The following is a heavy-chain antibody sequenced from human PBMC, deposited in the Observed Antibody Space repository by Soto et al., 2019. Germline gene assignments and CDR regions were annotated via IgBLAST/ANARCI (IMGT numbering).Heavy chain of an antibody. V-gene: IGHV3-23*01. CDR2: ISGSGGST. Sequence: GGSLRLSCAASGFTFSSYAISWVRQAPGKGLEWVSAISGSGGSTYYADSVKGRFTISRDNSKNTLYLQMNSLRAEDTAVYYCAKDRESDSSSWYGMVFYGMDVWGQGTTVTVSS. J-gene: IGHJ6*02. D-gene: IGHD6-13*01. CDR3: AKDRESDSSSWYGMVFYGMDV. CDR1: GFTFSSYA.